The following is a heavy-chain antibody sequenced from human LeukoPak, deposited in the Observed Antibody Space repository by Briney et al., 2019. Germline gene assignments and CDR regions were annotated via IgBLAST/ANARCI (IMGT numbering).Heavy chain of an antibody. D-gene: IGHD5-18*01. V-gene: IGHV1-69*04. CDR3: TRGGAMVTSGLDY. Sequence: SVKVSCKASGGTFSSYAISWVRQAPGQGLEWMGRIIPILGIANYAQKFQGRVTITADKSTSTAYMELSSLRSEDTAVYYCTRGGAMVTSGLDYWGQGTLVTVSS. J-gene: IGHJ4*02. CDR2: IIPILGIA. CDR1: GGTFSSYA.